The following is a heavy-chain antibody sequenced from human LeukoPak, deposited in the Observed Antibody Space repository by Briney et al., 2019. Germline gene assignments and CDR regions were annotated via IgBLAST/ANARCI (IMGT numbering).Heavy chain of an antibody. V-gene: IGHV3-9*01. Sequence: GGSLRLSCAASGFTFDDYAMHWVRQAPGKGLEWVSGISWNSGSIGYADSVKGRFTISRDNAKNSLYLQMNSLRAEDTALYYCAKDIAPERGATAAFDIWGQGTMVTVSS. CDR3: AKDIAPERGATAAFDI. D-gene: IGHD1-26*01. CDR1: GFTFDDYA. J-gene: IGHJ3*02. CDR2: ISWNSGSI.